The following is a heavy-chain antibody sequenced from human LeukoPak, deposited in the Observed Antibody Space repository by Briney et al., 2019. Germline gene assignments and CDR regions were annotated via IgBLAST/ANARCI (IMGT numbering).Heavy chain of an antibody. V-gene: IGHV1-58*02. CDR2: IVVGSGNT. D-gene: IGHD6-13*01. Sequence: GTSVKVSCKASGSTFTNSAMQWVRQARGQRLEWIGWIVVGSGNTNYAQKFQERVTITRDMSTSTAYMELSSLRFEDTAVYYCAADNVQQLNWGQGTLVTVSS. J-gene: IGHJ4*02. CDR1: GSTFTNSA. CDR3: AADNVQQLN.